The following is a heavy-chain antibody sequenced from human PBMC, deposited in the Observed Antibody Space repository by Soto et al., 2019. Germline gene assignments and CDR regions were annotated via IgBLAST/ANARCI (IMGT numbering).Heavy chain of an antibody. V-gene: IGHV1-18*01. J-gene: IGHJ4*02. CDR1: GYTFTSYG. D-gene: IGHD2-2*01. CDR2: ISAYNGNT. Sequence: QVQLVQSGAEVKKPGASVKVSCKASGYTFTSYGISWVRQAPGQGLEWMGWISAYNGNTNYAQKLQGRVTMTTDTSTSTAYMELRSLRSDDTAVYYCARDLRRQDLGYCSSTGCSSLGYWGQGTLVTVSS. CDR3: ARDLRRQDLGYCSSTGCSSLGY.